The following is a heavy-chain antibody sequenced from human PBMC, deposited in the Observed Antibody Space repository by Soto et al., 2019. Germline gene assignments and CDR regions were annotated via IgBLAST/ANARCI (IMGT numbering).Heavy chain of an antibody. Sequence: LSLTCTVSGDSITSYYWSWIRQPPGKGLEWIGYLYYSGNTNYNPSLKSRVTISLDTSKNQFSLNLNSVTAADTAVYYCAGDGSGNYYKGWFDSWGQGTLVTVSS. V-gene: IGHV4-59*01. CDR3: AGDGSGNYYKGWFDS. D-gene: IGHD3-10*01. CDR1: GDSITSYY. J-gene: IGHJ5*01. CDR2: LYYSGNT.